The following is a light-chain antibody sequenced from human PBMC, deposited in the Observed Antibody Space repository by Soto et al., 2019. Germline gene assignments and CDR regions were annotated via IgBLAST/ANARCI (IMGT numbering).Light chain of an antibody. CDR2: LEGSGSY. CDR1: SGHSSYI. Sequence: QSVLTQSSSASASLGSSVKLTCTLSSGHSSYIIAWHQQQPGKAPRYLMKLEGSGSYNKGSGVPDRFSGSSSGADRYLTISNLQSEDEADYCCETWDSNTHEFGGGTKLTVL. V-gene: IGLV4-60*03. CDR3: ETWDSNTHE. J-gene: IGLJ2*01.